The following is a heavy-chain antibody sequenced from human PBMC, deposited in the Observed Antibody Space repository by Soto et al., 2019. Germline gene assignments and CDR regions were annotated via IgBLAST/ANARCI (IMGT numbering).Heavy chain of an antibody. CDR1: GYSISSGYY. D-gene: IGHD3-22*01. CDR2: IYHSGST. CDR3: ATYYYDSSGYSPFDY. V-gene: IGHV4-38-2*01. J-gene: IGHJ4*02. Sequence: SETLSLTCAVSGYSISSGYYWGWIRQPPGKGLEWIGSIYHSGSTYYNPSLKSRVTISVDTSKNQFSLKLSSVTAADTAVYYCATYYYDSSGYSPFDYWGQGTLVTVSS.